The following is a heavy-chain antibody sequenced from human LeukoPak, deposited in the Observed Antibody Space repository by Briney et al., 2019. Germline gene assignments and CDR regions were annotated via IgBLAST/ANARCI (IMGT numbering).Heavy chain of an antibody. Sequence: GGSLRLSCAASGFTFSDYYMNWIRQAPGKGLEWLSYISGSGSTVSYADSVKGRFTISRDNSKNTLYLQMNTLRAGDTAVYYCARAEIWGQGTLVTASS. CDR1: GFTFSDYY. V-gene: IGHV3-11*01. CDR2: ISGSGSTV. J-gene: IGHJ4*02. CDR3: ARAEI.